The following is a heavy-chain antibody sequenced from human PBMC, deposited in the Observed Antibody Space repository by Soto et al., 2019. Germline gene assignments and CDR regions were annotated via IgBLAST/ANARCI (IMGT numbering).Heavy chain of an antibody. V-gene: IGHV1-69*13. J-gene: IGHJ3*02. Sequence: SVKVSCKASGGTFSSYAISWVRQAPGQGLEWMGGIIPIFGTVNYAQKFQGRVTITADESTSTAYMELSSLRSEDTAVYYCARDKTDSSGYVDDAFDIWGQGTMVTVSS. CDR2: IIPIFGTV. D-gene: IGHD3-22*01. CDR1: GGTFSSYA. CDR3: ARDKTDSSGYVDDAFDI.